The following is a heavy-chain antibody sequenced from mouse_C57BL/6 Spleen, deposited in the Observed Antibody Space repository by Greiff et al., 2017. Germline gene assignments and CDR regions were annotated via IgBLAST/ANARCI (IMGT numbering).Heavy chain of an antibody. CDR3: ARDRGWLLLYFDY. Sequence: EVKLQESGGGLVKPGGSLKLSCAASGFTFSSYAMSWVRQTPEKRLEWVATISDGGSDTYYPDNVTGRFTISRDKAKNNLNLQMSHLSSEDTAMYYGARDRGWLLLYFDYWGQGTTLTVSA. J-gene: IGHJ2*01. V-gene: IGHV5-4*01. CDR1: GFTFSSYA. CDR2: ISDGGSDT. D-gene: IGHD2-3*01.